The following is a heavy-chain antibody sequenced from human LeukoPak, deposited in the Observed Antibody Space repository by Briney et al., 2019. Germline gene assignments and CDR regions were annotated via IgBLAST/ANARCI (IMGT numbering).Heavy chain of an antibody. V-gene: IGHV4-34*01. Sequence: PSETLSLTCAVYGGSFGGYYWSWIRQPPGKGLEWIGEINHSGTTNYNPSLKSRVTISVDTSKNQFSLKVTSMTAADTAVYYCARVGSSWDADDYWGQGTLVTVSS. J-gene: IGHJ4*02. CDR1: GGSFGGYY. CDR3: ARVGSSWDADDY. CDR2: INHSGTT. D-gene: IGHD6-13*01.